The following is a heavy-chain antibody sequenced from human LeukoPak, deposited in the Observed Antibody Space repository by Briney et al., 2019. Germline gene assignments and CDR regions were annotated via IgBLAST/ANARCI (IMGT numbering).Heavy chain of an antibody. J-gene: IGHJ5*02. CDR3: AREEQWLGTFDP. CDR2: IWYDGSNE. CDR1: GFTFSNYG. D-gene: IGHD6-19*01. Sequence: GGSLRLSCAASGFTFSNYGMHWVRQAPGKGLEWVAVIWYDGSNEYYADSVKGRFTTSRDNSKNTVYVQMNSLRAEDTAVYYCAREEQWLGTFDPWGQGTLVTVSS. V-gene: IGHV3-33*01.